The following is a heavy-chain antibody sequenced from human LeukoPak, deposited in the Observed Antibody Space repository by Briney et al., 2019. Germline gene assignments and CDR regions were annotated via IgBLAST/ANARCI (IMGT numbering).Heavy chain of an antibody. J-gene: IGHJ3*02. Sequence: PGGSLRLSCAASGFTFSSYWMSWVRQAPGKGLEWVANIKQDGSEKYYVDSVKGRFTISRDNAKNSLYLQMNSLRAEDTAVYYCAKDQYYYDSSGYPRDAFDIWGQGTMVTVSS. CDR3: AKDQYYYDSSGYPRDAFDI. V-gene: IGHV3-7*01. CDR1: GFTFSSYW. CDR2: IKQDGSEK. D-gene: IGHD3-22*01.